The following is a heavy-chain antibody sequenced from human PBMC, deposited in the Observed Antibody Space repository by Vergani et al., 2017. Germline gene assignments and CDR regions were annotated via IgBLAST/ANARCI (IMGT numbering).Heavy chain of an antibody. CDR1: GVSMQSGSFY. CDR3: ARGETRTDWFDP. CDR2: VYPSGTT. J-gene: IGHJ5*02. Sequence: QVQLHESGPGLVEPSETLSLICSVSGVSMQSGSFYWTWIRQTAEGRLEWMGRVYPSGTTNCNPSLNCRVTIFVDKSKNLLSLRLNSVTAADAAVYYCARGETRTDWFDPWGQGTLVTVSS. D-gene: IGHD3/OR15-3a*01. V-gene: IGHV4-61*02.